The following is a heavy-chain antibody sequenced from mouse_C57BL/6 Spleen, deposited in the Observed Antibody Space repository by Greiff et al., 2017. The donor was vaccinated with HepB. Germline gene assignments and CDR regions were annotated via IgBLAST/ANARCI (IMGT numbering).Heavy chain of an antibody. CDR2: ISDGGSYT. CDR3: ARAPDSSGYQFAY. V-gene: IGHV5-4*01. Sequence: EVQGVESGGGLVKPGGSLKLSCAASGFTFSSYAMSWVRQTPEKRLECVATISDGGSYTYYPDNVKGRFTISRDNAKNNLYLQMSHLKSEDTAMYYCARAPDSSGYQFAYWGQGTLVTVSA. CDR1: GFTFSSYA. D-gene: IGHD3-2*02. J-gene: IGHJ3*01.